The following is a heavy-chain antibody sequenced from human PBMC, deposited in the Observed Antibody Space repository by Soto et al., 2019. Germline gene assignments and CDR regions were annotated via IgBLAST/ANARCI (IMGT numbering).Heavy chain of an antibody. CDR2: IYSSSGGT. V-gene: IGHV4-59*01. Sequence: SETLSLTCTVSGGSISSYYWSWIRQPPGKRLEWIGYIYSSSGGTDYNPSLNSRATISIDMSKNQVSLRLRSVTAADTAMYYCARDYYDSSESMDVWGQGTAVTVSS. CDR3: ARDYYDSSESMDV. CDR1: GGSISSYY. J-gene: IGHJ6*02. D-gene: IGHD3-22*01.